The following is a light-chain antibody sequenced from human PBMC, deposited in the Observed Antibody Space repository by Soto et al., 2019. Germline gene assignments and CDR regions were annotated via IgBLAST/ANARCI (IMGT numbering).Light chain of an antibody. CDR2: DVS. CDR3: SSYITSDIVV. V-gene: IGLV2-14*03. J-gene: IGLJ2*01. Sequence: QSALAQPASVSGSRGQSITFSCTGTSGDLPGANPVSWYQQHPGKAPMLIIYDVSKRPSGVSDRFSGSKSGNTASLTISGRQAEDEADYYCSSYITSDIVVFGGGTKLTVL. CDR1: SGDLPGANP.